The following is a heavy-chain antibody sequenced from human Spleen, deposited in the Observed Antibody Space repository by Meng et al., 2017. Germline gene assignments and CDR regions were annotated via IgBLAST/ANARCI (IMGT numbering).Heavy chain of an antibody. Sequence: QVQVVRSGAEVKKPGASVKVSCKPSGYNFPDYYIHWVRRAPGQGLEWMGRIDPKSGDTHYAQKFQGRVTMTGDTSIGTAYMELRGLTSDDTAMYYCARDEDISAAGKLFGDYWGQGTLVTVSS. D-gene: IGHD6-13*01. CDR3: ARDEDISAAGKLFGDY. V-gene: IGHV1-2*06. CDR2: IDPKSGDT. J-gene: IGHJ4*02. CDR1: GYNFPDYY.